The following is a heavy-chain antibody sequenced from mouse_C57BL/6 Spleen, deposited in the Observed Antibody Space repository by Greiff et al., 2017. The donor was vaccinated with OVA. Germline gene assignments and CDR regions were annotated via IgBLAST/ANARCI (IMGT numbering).Heavy chain of an antibody. CDR1: GYTFTSYW. CDR2: IHPNSGST. CDR3: ARRSNYEDY. V-gene: IGHV1-64*01. J-gene: IGHJ2*01. D-gene: IGHD2-5*01. Sequence: QVQLKQPGAELVKPGASVKLSCKASGYTFTSYWMHWVKQRPGQGLEWIGMIHPNSGSTNYNEKFKSKATLTVDKSSSTAYMQRSSLTSEDSAVYYCARRSNYEDYWGQGTTLTVSS.